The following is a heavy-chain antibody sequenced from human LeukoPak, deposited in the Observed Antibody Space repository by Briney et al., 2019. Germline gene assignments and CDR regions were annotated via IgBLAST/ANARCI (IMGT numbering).Heavy chain of an antibody. CDR3: ARLFHPALSGNYPFDY. Sequence: SSETLSLTCTVSGGSINSYYWSWIRQPPGKGLEWIAYIYCSGSTSYNPSLKSRVTISVDTSKNQFSLKLNSVTAADTAMYYCARLFHPALSGNYPFDYWGQGTLVTVSS. D-gene: IGHD1-26*01. CDR1: GGSINSYY. CDR2: IYCSGST. J-gene: IGHJ4*02. V-gene: IGHV4-59*01.